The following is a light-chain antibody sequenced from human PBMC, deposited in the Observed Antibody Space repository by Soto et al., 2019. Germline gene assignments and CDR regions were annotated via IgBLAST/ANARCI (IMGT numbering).Light chain of an antibody. Sequence: IASTQSPGTMSFSPGERATLSCMASQTVSSSYLAWYQQQPGQAPRLLIYGASNRATGIPDRFSGSGSGTDFTLTISRLEPEDSAVYYCQQYGSSPTFGQGTKVDIK. CDR1: QTVSSSY. CDR2: GAS. CDR3: QQYGSSPT. J-gene: IGKJ1*01. V-gene: IGKV3-20*01.